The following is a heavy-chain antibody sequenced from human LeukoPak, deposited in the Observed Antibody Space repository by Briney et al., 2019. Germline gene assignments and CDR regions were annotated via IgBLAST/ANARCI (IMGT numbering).Heavy chain of an antibody. V-gene: IGHV3-23*01. CDR2: ISGSGGST. J-gene: IGHJ4*02. Sequence: GGSLRLSCAASGFTFSSYAMIWVRQAPGKGREWVSAISGSGGSTYYAVRVKGRFTIYRDNSKNTLYLQMNSLRAEDTAVYYCAPDIVVVPAATDYWGQGTLVTVSS. CDR3: APDIVVVPAATDY. D-gene: IGHD2-2*01. CDR1: GFTFSSYA.